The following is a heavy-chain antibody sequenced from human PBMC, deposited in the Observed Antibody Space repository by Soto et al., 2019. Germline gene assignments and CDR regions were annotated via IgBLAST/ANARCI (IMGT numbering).Heavy chain of an antibody. D-gene: IGHD3-3*01. CDR3: ARDRGPTYYDFWSGYYFGY. CDR1: GYTFTGYY. CDR2: INPSGGST. V-gene: IGHV1-46*01. J-gene: IGHJ4*02. Sequence: ASVKVSCKASGYTFTGYYMHWVRQAPGQGLEWMGIINPSGGSTSYAQKFQGRVTMTRDTSTSTVYMELSSLRSEDTAVYYCARDRGPTYYDFWSGYYFGYWGQGTLVTVSS.